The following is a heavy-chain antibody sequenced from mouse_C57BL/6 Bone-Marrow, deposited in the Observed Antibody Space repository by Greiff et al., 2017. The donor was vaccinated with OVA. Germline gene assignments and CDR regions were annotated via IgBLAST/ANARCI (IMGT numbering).Heavy chain of an antibody. V-gene: IGHV1-19*01. Sequence: VQLQQSGPVLVKPGASVKMSCKASGYTFTDYYMNWVKQSHGKSLEWIGVINPYNGGTSYNQKFKGKATLTVDKSSSTAYMELNSLTSKDSAVYDCARQAYWYVDVWGTGTTVTVSS. CDR1: GYTFTDYY. CDR3: ARQAYWYVDV. CDR2: INPYNGGT. J-gene: IGHJ1*03.